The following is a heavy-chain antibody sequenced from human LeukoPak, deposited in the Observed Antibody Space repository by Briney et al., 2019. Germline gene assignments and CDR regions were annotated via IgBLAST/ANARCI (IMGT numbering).Heavy chain of an antibody. CDR1: GFTVSSNY. Sequence: PGGSLRLSCAASGFTVSSNYMSWVRQAPGRGLEWVSLIYSAGSTYYADSVKGRFTISRDNSKNTLYLQMNSLRAEDTAVYYCARDGVRGYAFGPFVYWGQGTLVTVSS. J-gene: IGHJ4*02. D-gene: IGHD5-18*01. CDR2: IYSAGST. V-gene: IGHV3-53*01. CDR3: ARDGVRGYAFGPFVY.